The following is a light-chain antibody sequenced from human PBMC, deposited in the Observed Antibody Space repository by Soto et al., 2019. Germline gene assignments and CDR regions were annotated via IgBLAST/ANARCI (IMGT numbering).Light chain of an antibody. Sequence: SVLTQPPSVSGAPGQRVTISCTGSGSNIGAGYDVHWYQQLPGTAPKLLIYGNSNRPSGVPDRFSGSKSGTSASLAITGLQAEDEADYYCQSYDSSLRGVFGGGTKLTVL. CDR3: QSYDSSLRGV. CDR1: GSNIGAGYD. J-gene: IGLJ2*01. V-gene: IGLV1-40*01. CDR2: GNS.